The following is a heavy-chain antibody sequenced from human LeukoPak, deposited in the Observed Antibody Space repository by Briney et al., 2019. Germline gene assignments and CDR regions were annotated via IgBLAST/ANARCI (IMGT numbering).Heavy chain of an antibody. Sequence: GGSLRLSCAASGFTFSSYSMNWVRQAPGKGLEWVSSISSSSSYIYYADSVKGRFTISRDNAKNSLYLQMNSLRAEDTAVYYCARGPSGWSGTPFYLRARAYYFDYWGQGRLVTVSS. D-gene: IGHD3-3*01. CDR1: GFTFSSYS. J-gene: IGHJ4*02. CDR2: ISSSSSYI. CDR3: ARGPSGWSGTPFYLRARAYYFDY. V-gene: IGHV3-21*01.